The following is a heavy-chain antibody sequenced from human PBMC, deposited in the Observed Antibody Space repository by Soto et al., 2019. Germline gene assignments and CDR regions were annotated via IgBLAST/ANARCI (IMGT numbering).Heavy chain of an antibody. D-gene: IGHD1-26*01. CDR1: GFAFSSYA. J-gene: IGHJ4*02. CDR3: AKVEERWDRTRHYDS. V-gene: IGHV3-30*18. Sequence: GGSLRLSCAASGFAFSSYAMHWVRQAPGKGLEWVAAISYDGPNQYYGDAVKGRFTISRDNSRNMLDLQMDSLRDEDTALYYCAKVEERWDRTRHYDSWGQGTLVTVSS. CDR2: ISYDGPNQ.